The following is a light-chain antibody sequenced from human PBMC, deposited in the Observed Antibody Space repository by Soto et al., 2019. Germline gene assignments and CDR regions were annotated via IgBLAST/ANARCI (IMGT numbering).Light chain of an antibody. V-gene: IGKV3-20*01. J-gene: IGKJ2*01. CDR2: GAS. CDR1: HSVSSSY. Sequence: EIVLTQSPGTLSLSPGERATLSCRASHSVSSSYLAWYQQKPGQAPRLLIYGASSRATGIPDRFSGSGSGTDFTLTISRLEPEDVAVYYCQQYGSSPPYTFGHGTKLEI. CDR3: QQYGSSPPYT.